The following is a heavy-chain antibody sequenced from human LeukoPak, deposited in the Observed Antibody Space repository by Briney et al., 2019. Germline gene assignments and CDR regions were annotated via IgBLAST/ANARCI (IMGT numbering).Heavy chain of an antibody. CDR3: ARHLHSDGSGSYLNWLDP. J-gene: IGHJ5*02. D-gene: IGHD3-10*01. CDR2: IYTRGKT. V-gene: IGHV4-4*09. CDR1: GGSVSSYY. Sequence: SETLSLTCTVPGGSVSSYYWSWIRQPPGKGLEWIGYIYTRGKTNSNPSLKSRVTISGDTSKNQFSLKLSSVTAADTAVYYCARHLHSDGSGSYLNWLDPWGQGILVTVSS.